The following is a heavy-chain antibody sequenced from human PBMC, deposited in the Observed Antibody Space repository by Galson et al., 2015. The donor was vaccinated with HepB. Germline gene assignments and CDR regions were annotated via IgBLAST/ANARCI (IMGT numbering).Heavy chain of an antibody. V-gene: IGHV3-33*01. CDR1: GFTFSSYD. J-gene: IGHJ4*02. CDR2: IWYDGSNK. D-gene: IGHD1-1*01. CDR3: TTTVRPEDFVDY. Sequence: SLRLSCAASGFTFSSYDMHWVRQAPGKGLEWVAVIWYDGSNKYYADSVKGRFTISRDNSKNTLYLQMNSLKTEDTAVYYCTTTVRPEDFVDYWGQGSLVTVSS.